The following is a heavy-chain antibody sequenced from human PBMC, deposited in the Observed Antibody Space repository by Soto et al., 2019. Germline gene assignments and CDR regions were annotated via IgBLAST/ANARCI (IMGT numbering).Heavy chain of an antibody. D-gene: IGHD1-26*01. CDR1: GASTVSHYH. CDR3: ALALGPTTGLDY. CDR2: IFNSGTT. J-gene: IGHJ4*02. V-gene: IGHV4-31*02. Sequence: QVQLQESGPGLVKPSQTLSLTCSVSGASTVSHYHWTWIRQPPGKGLEWMGYIFNSGTTFYNPSPQRRTSLSKETVGNPFSLGLRSVTAADTAVYYCALALGPTTGLDYWGQGTLVTVSS.